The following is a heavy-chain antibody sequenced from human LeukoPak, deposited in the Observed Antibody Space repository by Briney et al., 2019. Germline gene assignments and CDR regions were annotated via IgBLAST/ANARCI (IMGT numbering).Heavy chain of an antibody. J-gene: IGHJ4*02. CDR1: GFIFSNYA. Sequence: GGSLILSCAASGFIFSNYAMSWVRQVPGRGLEWVSTISSRGDSTYVADSVKGRFTISRDNSKNSLYLQMNTVRAEDTAVYYCTKDAALITYFFDSWGPGTLVSVSS. D-gene: IGHD3-16*01. V-gene: IGHV3-23*01. CDR3: TKDAALITYFFDS. CDR2: ISSRGDST.